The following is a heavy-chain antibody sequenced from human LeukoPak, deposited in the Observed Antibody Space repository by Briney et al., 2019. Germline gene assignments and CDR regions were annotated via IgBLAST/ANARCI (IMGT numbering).Heavy chain of an antibody. J-gene: IGHJ4*02. D-gene: IGHD5-12*01. CDR2: IYYSGST. CDR3: ARGANSGYDRGPFDY. CDR1: GGSISSGGYY. V-gene: IGHV4-61*08. Sequence: SETLSLTCTVSGGSISSGGYYWSWIRQPPGKGLEWIGYIYYSGSTNYNPSLKSRVTISVDTSKNQFSLKLSSVTAADTAVYYCARGANSGYDRGPFDYWGQGTLVTVSS.